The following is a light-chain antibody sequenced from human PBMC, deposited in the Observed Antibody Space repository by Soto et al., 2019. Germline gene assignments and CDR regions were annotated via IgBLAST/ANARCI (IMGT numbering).Light chain of an antibody. J-gene: IGKJ5*01. CDR1: QSVNSY. Sequence: EIVLTQSPATLSLSPGERATLSCRASQSVNSYLAWYQQKPGQAPRLLLYDASNRATGIPARFSGSGSKTDFTLTISSLEHEDFAVYYCQQRRCRPITFGQGTRLEIK. CDR2: DAS. V-gene: IGKV3-11*01. CDR3: QQRRCRPIT.